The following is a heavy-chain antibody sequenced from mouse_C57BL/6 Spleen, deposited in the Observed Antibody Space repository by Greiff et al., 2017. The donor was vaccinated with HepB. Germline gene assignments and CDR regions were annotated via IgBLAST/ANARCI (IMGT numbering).Heavy chain of an antibody. D-gene: IGHD4-1*01. CDR1: GYAFSGYW. CDR2: IYPGDGDT. Sequence: VQLQQSGAELVKPGASVKISCKASGYAFSGYWMHWVKQRPGKGLEWIGQIYPGDGDTNYNGKFKGKATLTADKSSSTAYMQLSSLTSEDSAVYYCARSWDGDYFDYWGQGTTLTVSS. CDR3: ARSWDGDYFDY. V-gene: IGHV1-80*01. J-gene: IGHJ2*01.